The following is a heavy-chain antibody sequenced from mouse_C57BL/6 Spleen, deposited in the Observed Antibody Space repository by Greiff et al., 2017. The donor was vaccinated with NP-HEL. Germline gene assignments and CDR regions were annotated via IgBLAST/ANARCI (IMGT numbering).Heavy chain of an antibody. CDR2: IDPSDSET. CDR3: ARGGLLMDY. CDR1: GYTFTSYW. D-gene: IGHD3-3*01. Sequence: QVQLQQPGAELVRPGSSVKLSCKASGYTFTSYWMHWVKQRPIQGLEWIGNIDPSDSETPYNQKFKDKATLTVDKSSSTAYMQLSSLTSEDSAVYYCARGGLLMDYWGQGTSVTVSS. J-gene: IGHJ4*01. V-gene: IGHV1-52*01.